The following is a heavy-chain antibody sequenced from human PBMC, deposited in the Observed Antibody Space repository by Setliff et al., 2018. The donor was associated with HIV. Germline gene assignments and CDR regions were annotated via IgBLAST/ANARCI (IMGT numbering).Heavy chain of an antibody. D-gene: IGHD1-26*01. J-gene: IGHJ5*02. CDR1: GYAFTGYY. V-gene: IGHV1-2*06. CDR2: INPNSGGT. Sequence: ASVKVSCKASGYAFTGYYIHWVRQAPGQGLEWMGRINPNSGGTNYAQKFQGRVTMTRDTSATTVYMELHSLRSEDTAVYYCAKDRDEKWDLPNWFDPWGQGTLVTVSS. CDR3: AKDRDEKWDLPNWFDP.